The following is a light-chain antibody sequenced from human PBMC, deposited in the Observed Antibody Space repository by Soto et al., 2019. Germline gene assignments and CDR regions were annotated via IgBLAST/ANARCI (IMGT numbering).Light chain of an antibody. Sequence: FAYSLSASVGDRVTITCRASQSISSYLNWYQQKPGKAPKLLIYAASSLQSGVPSRFSGSGSGTDFTLTISSLQPEDFATYFCQQGYSIPITLGQGTRLEIK. CDR1: QSISSY. CDR3: QQGYSIPIT. J-gene: IGKJ5*01. CDR2: AAS. V-gene: IGKV1-39*01.